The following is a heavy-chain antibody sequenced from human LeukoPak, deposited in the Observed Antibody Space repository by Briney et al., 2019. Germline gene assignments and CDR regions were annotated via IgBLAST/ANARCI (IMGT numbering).Heavy chain of an antibody. CDR1: GFTFSSYG. CDR2: IWYDGSNK. Sequence: PGGSLRLSCAASGFTFSSYGMHWVRQAPGKGLEWVAVIWYDGSNKYYADSVKSRFTISGDNSKNTLYLQMNSLRAEDTAVYYCARDKIAAADYWGQGTLVTVSS. J-gene: IGHJ4*02. V-gene: IGHV3-33*01. D-gene: IGHD6-13*01. CDR3: ARDKIAAADY.